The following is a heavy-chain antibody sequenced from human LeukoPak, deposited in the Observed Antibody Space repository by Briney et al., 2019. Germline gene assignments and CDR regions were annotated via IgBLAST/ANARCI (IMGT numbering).Heavy chain of an antibody. D-gene: IGHD3-9*01. CDR2: FDPEDGET. CDR1: GYTLIELS. J-gene: IGHJ4*02. CDR3: ATDYDILTGYAN. Sequence: ASVKVSCKVSGYTLIELSMHWVRQAPGKGLEWMGGFDPEDGETIYAQKFQGRVTMTEDTSTDTAYMELSSLRSEDTAVYYCATDYDILTGYANWGQGTLVTVSS. V-gene: IGHV1-24*01.